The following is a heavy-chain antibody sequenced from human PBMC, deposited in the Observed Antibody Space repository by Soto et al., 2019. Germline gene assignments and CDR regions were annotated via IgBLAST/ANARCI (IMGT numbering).Heavy chain of an antibody. J-gene: IGHJ6*02. D-gene: IGHD3-3*01. CDR2: ISGSGGST. CDR1: GFTFSSYA. V-gene: IGHV3-23*01. CDR3: AKDHRVEKPYYDFWSGHPYGMDV. Sequence: GGSLRLSCAASGFTFSSYAMSWVRQAPGKGLEWVSAISGSGGSTYYADSVKGRFTISRDNSKNRLYLQKNSLRAEDTAVYYCAKDHRVEKPYYDFWSGHPYGMDVWGQGTTVTVSS.